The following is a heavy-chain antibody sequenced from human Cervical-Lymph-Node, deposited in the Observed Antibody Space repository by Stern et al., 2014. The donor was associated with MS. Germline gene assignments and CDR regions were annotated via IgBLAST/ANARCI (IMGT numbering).Heavy chain of an antibody. Sequence: VQLVESGGGLVTPGGSLRLSCAASGFTLSSYTMNWVRQAPGKGLEWVSSITSSSSYVYYADSVKGRFTISRDNAKKSLYLQMNSLGAEDTAVYYCAREVDRYDGSGHHHDAFDVWGQGTTVTVSS. V-gene: IGHV3-21*01. D-gene: IGHD3-22*01. CDR3: AREVDRYDGSGHHHDAFDV. CDR2: ITSSSSYV. J-gene: IGHJ3*01. CDR1: GFTLSSYT.